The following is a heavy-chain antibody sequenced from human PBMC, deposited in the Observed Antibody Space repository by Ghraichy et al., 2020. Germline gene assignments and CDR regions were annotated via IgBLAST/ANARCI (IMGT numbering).Heavy chain of an antibody. CDR3: ATDSSGPPRPFDY. V-gene: IGHV1-69*04. CDR2: IIPILGIA. Sequence: SVKVSFKASGGTFSSYAISWVRQAPGQGLEWMGRIIPILGIANYAQKFQGRVTITADKSTSTAYMELSSLRSEDTAVYYCATDSSGPPRPFDYWGQGTLVTVSS. J-gene: IGHJ4*02. CDR1: GGTFSSYA. D-gene: IGHD3-22*01.